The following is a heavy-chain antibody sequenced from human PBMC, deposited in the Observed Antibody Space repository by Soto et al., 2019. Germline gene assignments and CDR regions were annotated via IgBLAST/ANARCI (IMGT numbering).Heavy chain of an antibody. V-gene: IGHV1-69*12. D-gene: IGHD3-10*01. J-gene: IGHJ6*02. CDR2: IIPIFGTA. Sequence: QVQLVQSGAEVKKPGSSVKVSCKASGGTFSSYAISWVRQAPGQGLEWMGGIIPIFGTANYAQKFQGRVTITADESTSTSYMGLRSLRSEDTAVYYCARVKQMVWFGETLYYYYGMDVWGQGTTVTVSS. CDR3: ARVKQMVWFGETLYYYYGMDV. CDR1: GGTFSSYA.